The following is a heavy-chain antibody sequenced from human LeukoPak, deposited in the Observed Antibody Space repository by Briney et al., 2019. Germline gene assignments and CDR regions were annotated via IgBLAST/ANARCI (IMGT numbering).Heavy chain of an antibody. CDR2: ISAYNGNT. J-gene: IGHJ4*02. D-gene: IGHD5-24*01. CDR1: GYTSTDYL. V-gene: IGHV1-18*04. Sequence: GASVKVSCKPSGYTSTDYLIFWVRQAPGQGLEWMGWISAYNGNTNYAQKLQGRVTMTTDTSTSTAYMELRSLRSDDTAVYYCARGEMATPSDYWGQGTLVTVSS. CDR3: ARGEMATPSDY.